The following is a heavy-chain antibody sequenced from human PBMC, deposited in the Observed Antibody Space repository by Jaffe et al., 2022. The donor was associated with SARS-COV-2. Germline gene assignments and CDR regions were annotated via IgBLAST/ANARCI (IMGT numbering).Heavy chain of an antibody. CDR1: GDSVSSNSAA. V-gene: IGHV6-1*01. Sequence: QVQLQQSGPGLVKPSQTLSLTCAISGDSVSSNSAAWNWIRQSPSRGLEWLGRTYYRSKWYNDYAVSVKSRITINPDTSKNQFSLQLNSVTPEDTAVYYCARVNFRAAAGKWGQGYYYGMDVWGQGTTVTVSS. CDR3: ARVNFRAAAGKWGQGYYYGMDV. CDR2: TYYRSKWYN. D-gene: IGHD6-13*01. J-gene: IGHJ6*02.